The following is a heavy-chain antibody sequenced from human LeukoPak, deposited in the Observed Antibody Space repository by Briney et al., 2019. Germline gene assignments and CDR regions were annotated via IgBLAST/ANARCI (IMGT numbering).Heavy chain of an antibody. CDR2: MNPNFGAT. V-gene: IGHV1-8*03. Sequence: ASVKVSCKASGYTFTNYDINWVRQATGQGLEWMGWMNPNFGATDYAQKFQGRFTITMDTSINTTYMELSSLRSEDTAVYYCARSRVGNGDYLFEDGWGQGTLVTVSA. CDR3: ARSRVGNGDYLFEDG. CDR1: GYTFTNYD. D-gene: IGHD4-17*01. J-gene: IGHJ4*02.